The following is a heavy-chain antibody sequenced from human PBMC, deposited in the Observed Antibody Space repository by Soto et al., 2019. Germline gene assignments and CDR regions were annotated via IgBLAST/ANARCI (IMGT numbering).Heavy chain of an antibody. CDR3: AKPGVVVVPGDFDY. J-gene: IGHJ4*02. CDR1: GFTFSTYW. CDR2: INSDGSIT. V-gene: IGHV3-74*01. D-gene: IGHD2-2*01. Sequence: PGGSLRLSCAVSGFTFSTYWMHWVRQAPGKGLVWVSRINSDGSITNYADSLEGRFTISRDNAKNTLYLQMNSLRAEDTAVYYCAKPGVVVVPGDFDYWGQGTLVTVSS.